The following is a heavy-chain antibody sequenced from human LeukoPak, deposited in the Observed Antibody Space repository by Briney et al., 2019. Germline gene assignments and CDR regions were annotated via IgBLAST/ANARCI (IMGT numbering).Heavy chain of an antibody. V-gene: IGHV3-20*04. CDR2: INWKGAST. CDR1: GFSFDDLG. D-gene: IGHD6-6*01. Sequence: PGGSLRLSCAASGFSFDDLGMTWVRQVPGKGLEWVAGINWKGASTGYADSVRGRFTISRDNAKNSLYLQMNSLRAEDTALYYCARAVCPTIKFCDSSYFMDVWGKGTTVNVS. CDR3: ARAVCPTIKFCDSSYFMDV. J-gene: IGHJ6*03.